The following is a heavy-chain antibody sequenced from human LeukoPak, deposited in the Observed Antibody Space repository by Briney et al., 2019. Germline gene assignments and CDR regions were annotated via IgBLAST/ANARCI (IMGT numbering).Heavy chain of an antibody. CDR2: IWYDGSNK. CDR3: AKRDYYDSSGYAPLFDY. J-gene: IGHJ4*02. D-gene: IGHD3-22*01. V-gene: IGHV3-33*06. CDR1: GFTFSGYG. Sequence: GGSLRLSCAASGFTFSGYGMHWVRQAPGKGLEWVAVIWYDGSNKYYADSVKGRFTISRDNSKNTLYLQMNSLRAEDTAVYYCAKRDYYDSSGYAPLFDYWGQGTLVTVSS.